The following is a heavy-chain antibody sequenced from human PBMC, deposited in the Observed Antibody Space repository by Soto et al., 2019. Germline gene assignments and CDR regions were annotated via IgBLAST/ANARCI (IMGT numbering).Heavy chain of an antibody. Sequence: QVQLVQSGAEVKKPGASVKVSCKASGYTFTSYGISWVRQAPGQGLEWMGCISAYNGNTNYAQKLQGRVTMTTDTSTSTAYMELRSLRSDDTAVYYCAREGRAAREDAPTFIDYWGQGTLVTVSS. CDR2: ISAYNGNT. V-gene: IGHV1-18*04. CDR3: AREGRAAREDAPTFIDY. CDR1: GYTFTSYG. D-gene: IGHD6-6*01. J-gene: IGHJ4*02.